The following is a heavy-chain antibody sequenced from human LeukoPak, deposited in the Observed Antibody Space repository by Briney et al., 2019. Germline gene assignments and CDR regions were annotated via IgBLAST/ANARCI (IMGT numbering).Heavy chain of an antibody. CDR3: ASTYSSSWYWFDP. CDR2: IIPIFGTA. Sequence: SVKVSCKASGGTFSSYAISWVRQAPGQGLEWMGGIIPIFGTANYAQKFQGRVTITTDESTSTAYIELSSLRSEDTAVYYCASTYSSSWYWFDPWGQGTLVTVSS. J-gene: IGHJ5*02. CDR1: GGTFSSYA. D-gene: IGHD6-13*01. V-gene: IGHV1-69*05.